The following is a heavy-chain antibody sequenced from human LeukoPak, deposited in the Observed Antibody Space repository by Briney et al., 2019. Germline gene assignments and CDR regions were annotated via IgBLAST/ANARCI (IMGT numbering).Heavy chain of an antibody. CDR1: GYTFTGYY. Sequence: GASVKVSCKSSGYTFTGYYMHWVRQAPGQGLEWMGWINPDSGDTNYAPNFQGRVTMTRDPPISTGYMELSRLTSEDTAVYFCAVFRTTDDYWGQGTLVTVSS. CDR2: INPDSGDT. CDR3: AVFRTTDDY. J-gene: IGHJ4*02. V-gene: IGHV1-2*02. D-gene: IGHD1-14*01.